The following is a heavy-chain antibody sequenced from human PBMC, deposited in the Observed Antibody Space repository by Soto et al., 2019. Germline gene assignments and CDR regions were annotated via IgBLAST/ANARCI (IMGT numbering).Heavy chain of an antibody. CDR1: WVTFSIYA. CDR3: AKELYGSGTQGY. V-gene: IGHV3-23*01. CDR2: ISGSGFST. D-gene: IGHD3-10*01. Sequence: LXLSCAASWVTFSIYAMSWVHQAPGKGLEWVSAISGSGFSTYYADSVKGRFTISRDNSKNTLYLQMNSLRAEDTAVYYCAKELYGSGTQGYWGQGTLVTVSS. J-gene: IGHJ4*02.